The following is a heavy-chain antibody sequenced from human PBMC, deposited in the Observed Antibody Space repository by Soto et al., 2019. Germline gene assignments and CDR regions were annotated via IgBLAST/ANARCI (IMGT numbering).Heavy chain of an antibody. V-gene: IGHV4-31*03. Sequence: QVQLQESGPGLVKPSQTLSLTCTVSGGSISSGGYYWSWIRQHPGKGLEWIGYIYYSGSTYYNPSLKRRVTISADTSKNQFSLKLSSVTAADTAVYYCARDYPRAGFDYWGQGTLVTVSS. CDR3: ARDYPRAGFDY. CDR1: GGSISSGGYY. CDR2: IYYSGST. J-gene: IGHJ4*02.